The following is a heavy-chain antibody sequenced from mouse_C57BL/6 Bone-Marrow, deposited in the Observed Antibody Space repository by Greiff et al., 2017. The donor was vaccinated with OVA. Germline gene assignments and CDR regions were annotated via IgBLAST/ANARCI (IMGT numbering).Heavy chain of an antibody. J-gene: IGHJ2*01. CDR2: INSDGGST. CDR3: ARPLLTAWD. V-gene: IGHV5-2*01. Sequence: EVMLVESGGGLVQPGESLKLSCESNEYEFPSPDMSWVRKTPEKRLELVAAINSDGGSTYYPDTMARRFIISRDKTKKTLYLQMSSLRSEDTSLYYCARPLLTAWDWGQGTTLTVSS. CDR1: EYEFPSPD. D-gene: IGHD2-1*01.